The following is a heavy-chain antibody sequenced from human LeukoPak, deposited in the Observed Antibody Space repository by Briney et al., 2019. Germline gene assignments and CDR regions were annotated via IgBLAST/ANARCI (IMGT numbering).Heavy chain of an antibody. CDR3: ARDRDYDSSGYPVGY. V-gene: IGHV3-30-3*01. Sequence: GSLKLSCAASGFTFSSYAMHWVRQAPGKGLEWVAVISYDGSNKYYADSAKGRFTISRDNSKNTLYLQMNSLRAEDTAVYYCARDRDYDSSGYPVGYWGQGTLVTVSS. CDR2: ISYDGSNK. J-gene: IGHJ4*02. D-gene: IGHD3-22*01. CDR1: GFTFSSYA.